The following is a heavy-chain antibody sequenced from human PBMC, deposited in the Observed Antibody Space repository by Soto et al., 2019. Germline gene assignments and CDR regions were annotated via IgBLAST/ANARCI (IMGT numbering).Heavy chain of an antibody. D-gene: IGHD2-2*01. Sequence: GSLRLSCAASGFSVTSNYMNWVRQAPGKGLEWVSIIDIGGNTYYADSVKDRFTISRDNSRNTLYLHMDSLRAEDTAVYYCARGRGSTGYLGREHYFDYWGQGTLVTVSS. V-gene: IGHV3-66*01. CDR2: IDIGGNT. CDR3: ARGRGSTGYLGREHYFDY. J-gene: IGHJ4*02. CDR1: GFSVTSNY.